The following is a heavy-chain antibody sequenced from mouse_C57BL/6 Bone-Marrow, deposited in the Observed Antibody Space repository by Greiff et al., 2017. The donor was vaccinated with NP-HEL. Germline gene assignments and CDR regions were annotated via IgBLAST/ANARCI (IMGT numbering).Heavy chain of an antibody. V-gene: IGHV8-8*01. Sequence: QVTLKVCGPGILQPSQTLSLTCSFSGFSLSTFGMGVGWIRQPSGKGLEWLAHIWWDDDKYYNPALKSRLTNSKDTSKNQVFLKIANVDTADTATYYCARTPYDGGDYYAMDYWGQGTSVTVSS. D-gene: IGHD2-12*01. J-gene: IGHJ4*01. CDR2: IWWDDDK. CDR1: GFSLSTFGMG. CDR3: ARTPYDGGDYYAMDY.